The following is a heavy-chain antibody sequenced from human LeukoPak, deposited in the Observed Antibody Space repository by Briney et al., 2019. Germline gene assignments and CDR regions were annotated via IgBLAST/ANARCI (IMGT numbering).Heavy chain of an antibody. CDR2: IYYSGST. V-gene: IGHV4-59*01. CDR3: ARAISGYSYGY. J-gene: IGHJ4*02. CDR1: GGSISSYY. Sequence: PSETLSLTCTVPGGSISSYYWSWIRQPPGKGLEWIGYIYYSGSTNYNPSLKSRVTISVDTSKNQFSLKLSSVTAADTAVYYCARAISGYSYGYWGQGTLVTVSS. D-gene: IGHD3-22*01.